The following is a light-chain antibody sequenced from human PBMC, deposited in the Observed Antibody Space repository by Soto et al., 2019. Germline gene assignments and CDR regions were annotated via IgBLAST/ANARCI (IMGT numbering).Light chain of an antibody. V-gene: IGLV2-8*01. Sequence: QSVLTQPPSASGSPGQSVTISCTGTSSDVGGYNYVSWYQQHPGKAPKLMICEVSKRPSGVPDRFSGSKSGNTASLTVSGLQAEDEADYYCSSYAGSNNFEVFGGGTKLTVL. J-gene: IGLJ2*01. CDR1: SSDVGGYNY. CDR3: SSYAGSNNFEV. CDR2: EVS.